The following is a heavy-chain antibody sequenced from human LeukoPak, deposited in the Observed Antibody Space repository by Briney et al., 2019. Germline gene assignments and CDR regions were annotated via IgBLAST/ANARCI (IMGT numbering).Heavy chain of an antibody. CDR2: MNPTSGNT. Sequence: GASVKVSCKASGYTFTSYDINWVRQATGQGVEWMGWMNPTSGNTGYAQKFQGRVTMTRNTSISTAYMELSSLRSEDTAVYYCARADCSSTSCSNWFDPWGQGTLVTVSS. CDR3: ARADCSSTSCSNWFDP. J-gene: IGHJ5*02. CDR1: GYTFTSYD. D-gene: IGHD2-2*01. V-gene: IGHV1-8*01.